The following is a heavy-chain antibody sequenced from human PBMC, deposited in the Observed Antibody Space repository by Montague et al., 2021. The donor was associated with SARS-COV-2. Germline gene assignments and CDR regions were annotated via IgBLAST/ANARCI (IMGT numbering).Heavy chain of an antibody. V-gene: IGHV4-61*02. J-gene: IGHJ4*02. CDR1: GDSIRSGTYY. Sequence: TLSLTCTVSGDSIRSGTYYWNWVRQPAGKGLEWIGRIYTSGSTNYNPSLKSRVTMSVDTSKNQLSLRLSSVTAADTAVYYCARDHSAYCTGGNSHPFDYWGQGTMVTVSS. D-gene: IGHD2-8*02. CDR3: ARDHSAYCTGGNSHPFDY. CDR2: IYTSGST.